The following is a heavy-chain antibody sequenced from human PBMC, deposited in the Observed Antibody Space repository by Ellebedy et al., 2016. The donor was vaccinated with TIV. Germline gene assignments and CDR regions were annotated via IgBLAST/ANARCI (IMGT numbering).Heavy chain of an antibody. D-gene: IGHD6-13*01. V-gene: IGHV5-51*01. CDR1: GYSFTSYW. CDR3: ARGSPPPLYSSSLDY. J-gene: IGHJ4*02. Sequence: GESLKISXKGSGYSFTSYWIGWVRQMPGKGLEWMGIIYPGDSDTRYSPSFQGQVTISADKSISTAYLQWSSLKASDTAMYYCARGSPPPLYSSSLDYWGQGTLVTVSS. CDR2: IYPGDSDT.